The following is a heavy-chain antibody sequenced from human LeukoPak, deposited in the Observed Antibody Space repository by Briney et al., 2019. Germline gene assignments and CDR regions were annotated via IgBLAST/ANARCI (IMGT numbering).Heavy chain of an antibody. CDR2: FDTEDGEP. Sequence: AASVEVSCQVSGNSLSETSIHWVRQAPGQWLEWMGGFDTEDGEPIFAQRFQGRFSMTEDTSADTAYMELSSLRPEDTAVYYCATTDKWEPLDYWGQGTLVTVSS. CDR1: GNSLSETS. J-gene: IGHJ4*02. D-gene: IGHD1-26*01. CDR3: ATTDKWEPLDY. V-gene: IGHV1-24*01.